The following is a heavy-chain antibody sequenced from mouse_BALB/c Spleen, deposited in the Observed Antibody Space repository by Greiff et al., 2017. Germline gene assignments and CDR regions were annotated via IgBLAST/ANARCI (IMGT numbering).Heavy chain of an antibody. V-gene: IGHV1-82*01. CDR3: ARGGPYYFDY. CDR1: GYAFSSSW. CDR2: IYPGDGDT. Sequence: VQLQQSGPELVKPGASVKISCKASGYAFSSSWMNWVKQRPGQGLEWIGRIYPGDGDTNYNGKFKGKATLTADKSSSTAYMQLSSLTSVDSAVYFCARGGPYYFDYWGQGTTLTVSS. J-gene: IGHJ2*01.